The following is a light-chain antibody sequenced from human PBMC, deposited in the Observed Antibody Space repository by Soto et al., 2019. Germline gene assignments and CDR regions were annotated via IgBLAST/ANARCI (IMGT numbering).Light chain of an antibody. J-gene: IGLJ1*01. CDR1: SSDIGSYNR. Sequence: QSVLTQPASVSGSPGQSITISCTGTSSDIGSYNRVSWYQQPPGTAPKLIIYEVNNRPSGVPDRFSGSKSGNTASLTISGLQAEDEADYYCNSFTTSSTSVFGTGTKVTVL. V-gene: IGLV2-18*02. CDR3: NSFTTSSTSV. CDR2: EVN.